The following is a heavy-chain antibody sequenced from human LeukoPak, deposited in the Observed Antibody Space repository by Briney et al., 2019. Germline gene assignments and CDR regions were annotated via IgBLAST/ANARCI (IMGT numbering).Heavy chain of an antibody. V-gene: IGHV3-23*01. Sequence: PGGSLRLSCAASGFTFSSYAMTWVRLAPGKGLEWVSAISGSGGSTYYADSVKGRFTISRDKSKNTLYLQMNSLRAEDTAVYYCARRLWFGELSFDPWGQGTLVTVSS. D-gene: IGHD3-10*01. J-gene: IGHJ5*02. CDR1: GFTFSSYA. CDR3: ARRLWFGELSFDP. CDR2: ISGSGGST.